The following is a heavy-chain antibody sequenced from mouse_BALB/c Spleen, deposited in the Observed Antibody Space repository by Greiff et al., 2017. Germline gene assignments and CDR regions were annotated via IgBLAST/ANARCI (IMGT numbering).Heavy chain of an antibody. CDR1: GYTFTSYV. CDR2: INPYNDGT. V-gene: IGHV1-14*01. J-gene: IGHJ3*01. CDR3: AKIYDGYYEDWFAY. D-gene: IGHD2-3*01. Sequence: VQLKQSGPELVKPGASVKMSCKASGYTFTSYVMHWVKQKPGQGLEWIGYINPYNDGTKYNEKFKGKATLTSDKSSSTAYMELSSLTSEDSAVYYCAKIYDGYYEDWFAYWGQGTLVTVSA.